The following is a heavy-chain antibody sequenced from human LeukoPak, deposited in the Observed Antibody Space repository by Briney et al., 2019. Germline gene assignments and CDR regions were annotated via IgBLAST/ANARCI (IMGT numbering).Heavy chain of an antibody. Sequence: PGGSLRLSCAASGFTFSDYTMNWVRQAPGKGLEWVSSISSSSSYIYYADSVKGRFTISRDNSKNTLYLQMNSLRAEDTAVYYCAKQYYDFWSGYYYWGQGTLVTVSS. CDR1: GFTFSDYT. V-gene: IGHV3-21*04. D-gene: IGHD3-3*01. CDR3: AKQYYDFWSGYYY. CDR2: ISSSSSYI. J-gene: IGHJ4*02.